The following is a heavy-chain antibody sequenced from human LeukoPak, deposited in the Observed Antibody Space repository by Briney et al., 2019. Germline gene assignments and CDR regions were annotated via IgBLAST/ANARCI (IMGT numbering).Heavy chain of an antibody. Sequence: PGGSLRLSCGASGFTFTTYAMTWVRQAPGKGLEWVSAISDGGASTYYADSVKGRFIISRDNSKNTMYLQINSLRAEDTAVYYCARWFGELYGWFDPWGQGTLVTVFS. CDR2: ISDGGAST. J-gene: IGHJ5*02. CDR3: ARWFGELYGWFDP. V-gene: IGHV3-23*01. CDR1: GFTFTTYA. D-gene: IGHD3-10*01.